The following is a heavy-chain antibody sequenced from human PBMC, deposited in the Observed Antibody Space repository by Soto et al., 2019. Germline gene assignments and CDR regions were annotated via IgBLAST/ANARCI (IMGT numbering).Heavy chain of an antibody. J-gene: IGHJ4*02. CDR3: ARAQYCGGDCYSRQPIDY. CDR2: ISSSTSYI. V-gene: IGHV3-21*01. CDR1: AFTFSSYS. Sequence: PGWSLRLSCAASAFTFSSYSMNWVRQAPGKGLEWVSSISSSTSYIYYADSVKGRFTISRDNAKNSLYLQMNSLRAEDTAVYYCARAQYCGGDCYSRQPIDYWGQGTLVTVSA. D-gene: IGHD2-21*02.